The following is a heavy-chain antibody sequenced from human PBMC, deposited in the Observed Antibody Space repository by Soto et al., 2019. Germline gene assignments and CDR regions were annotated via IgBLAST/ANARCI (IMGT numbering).Heavy chain of an antibody. CDR3: AREDRDRETGLVPAAIDGMDV. Sequence: QVQLVQSGAEVKKPGSSVKVSCKASGGTFSRCSITWVRQAPGHGLEWIGRIIPIFGIASYAQKLQGRVTITADESTSTAYMERSSLRSDDTSVYYCAREDRDRETGLVPAAIDGMDVWGQGTTVTVSS. J-gene: IGHJ6*02. CDR2: IIPIFGIA. CDR1: GGTFSRCS. V-gene: IGHV1-69*08. D-gene: IGHD2-2*01.